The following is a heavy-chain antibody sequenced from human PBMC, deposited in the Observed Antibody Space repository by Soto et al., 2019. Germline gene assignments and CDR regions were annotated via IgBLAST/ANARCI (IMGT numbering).Heavy chain of an antibody. CDR2: MYSDGTT. Sequence: GGSLRLSCAASGLLVSNNYMSWVRQAPGKGLEWVSIMYSDGTTYHADSAEGRFTMSRDDSTNMAYLQMNSLRAEDDAVYDCGRCGCGSNWCVLWGQGTLVTVSS. CDR1: GLLVSNNY. D-gene: IGHD2-21*01. CDR3: GRCGCGSNWCVL. J-gene: IGHJ5*02. V-gene: IGHV3-53*01.